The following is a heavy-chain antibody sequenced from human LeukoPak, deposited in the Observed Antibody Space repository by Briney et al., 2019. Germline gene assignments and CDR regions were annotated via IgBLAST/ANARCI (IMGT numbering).Heavy chain of an antibody. CDR2: ISSGSSNI. D-gene: IGHD7-27*01. J-gene: IGHJ4*02. V-gene: IGHV3-21*01. CDR3: AKGDVSVTREFDY. Sequence: AGSLRLSCTASGFIFSTYSMIWVRQAPGKGLEWVSSISSGSSNIYYADSVKGRFTISRDNAQNSLYLQMNSLRAEDTAVYYCAKGDVSVTREFDYWGREPWSPSPQ. CDR1: GFIFSTYS.